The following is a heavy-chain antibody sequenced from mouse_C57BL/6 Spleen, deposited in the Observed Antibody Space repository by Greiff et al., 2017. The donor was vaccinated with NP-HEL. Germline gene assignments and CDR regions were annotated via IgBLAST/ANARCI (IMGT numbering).Heavy chain of an antibody. J-gene: IGHJ3*01. V-gene: IGHV5-17*01. CDR3: AREDYDAFAY. CDR1: GFTFSDYG. D-gene: IGHD2-4*01. Sequence: EVQGVESGGGLVKPGGSLKLSCAASGFTFSDYGMHWVRQAPEKGLEWVAYISRGSSTIYYADTVKGRFTISRDNAKNTLFLQMTSLRSEDTAMYYCAREDYDAFAYWGQGTLVTVSA. CDR2: ISRGSSTI.